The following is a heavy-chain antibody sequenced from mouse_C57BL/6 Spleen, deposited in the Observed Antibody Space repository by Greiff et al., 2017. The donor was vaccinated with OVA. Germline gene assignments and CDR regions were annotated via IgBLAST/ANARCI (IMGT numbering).Heavy chain of an antibody. CDR2: IYPGDGDT. J-gene: IGHJ3*01. CDR3: ARGGKAWFAY. CDR1: GYAFSSYW. V-gene: IGHV1-80*01. Sequence: VQLQQSGAELVKPGASVTISCKASGYAFSSYWMHWVKQRPGKGLEWIGQIYPGDGDTNYNGKFKGKATLTADKSSSTAYMQLSSLTSEDSAVYFCARGGKAWFAYWGQGTLVTVSA.